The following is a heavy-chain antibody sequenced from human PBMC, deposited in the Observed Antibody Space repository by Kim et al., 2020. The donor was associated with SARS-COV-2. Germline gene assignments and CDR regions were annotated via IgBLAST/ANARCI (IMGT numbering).Heavy chain of an antibody. D-gene: IGHD1-26*01. CDR3: ARGTEGYYFRYYYYGMDV. J-gene: IGHJ6*02. Sequence: SRVTISVDTSKNQFSLKLSSVTAADTAVYYCARGTEGYYFRYYYYGMDVWGQGTTVTVSS. V-gene: IGHV4-59*09.